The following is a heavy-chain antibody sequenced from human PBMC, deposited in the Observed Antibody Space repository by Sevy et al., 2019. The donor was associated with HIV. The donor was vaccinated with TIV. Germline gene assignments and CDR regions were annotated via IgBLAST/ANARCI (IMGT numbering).Heavy chain of an antibody. V-gene: IGHV3-30-3*02. D-gene: IGHD2-2*01. J-gene: IGHJ4*02. CDR1: GFIFSTSP. CDR3: AKDDLVSMDY. CDR2: LSYDDSDE. Sequence: GGSLRLSCAASGFIFSTSPMHWVRQAPGKGLECVSILSYDDSDENYADSVKCRFTISRDNSKNSLYLQMNSLRTEDTAVYYCAKDDLVSMDYWGQGTLVTVSS.